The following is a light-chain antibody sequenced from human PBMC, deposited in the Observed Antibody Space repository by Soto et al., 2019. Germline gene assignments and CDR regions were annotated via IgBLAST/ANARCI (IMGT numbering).Light chain of an antibody. CDR1: QTIVNK. V-gene: IGKV3-11*01. CDR2: GAS. CDR3: QQRSNWPPT. J-gene: IGKJ5*01. Sequence: IVCAQTCATLAVSPVERGPLSCRVTQTIVNKLAWYLQRPGQAPRLLMYGASTRATGIPARFSGSGSGTDFTLTISSLEPEDFAVYYCQQRSNWPPTFGQGTRLEIK.